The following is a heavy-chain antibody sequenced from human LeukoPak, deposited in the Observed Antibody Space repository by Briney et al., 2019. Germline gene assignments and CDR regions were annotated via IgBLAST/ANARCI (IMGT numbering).Heavy chain of an antibody. CDR3: AREDDSSGYNDAFDI. Sequence: GGSLRLSCATSGFTFSGYWMNWVRQAPGKGLEWMANIKQDGSEEYYVDSVKGRFTISRDNAKNSLSLEMNSLRAEDTAVYYCAREDDSSGYNDAFDIWGQGTMVTVSS. V-gene: IGHV3-7*03. J-gene: IGHJ3*02. D-gene: IGHD3-22*01. CDR2: IKQDGSEE. CDR1: GFTFSGYW.